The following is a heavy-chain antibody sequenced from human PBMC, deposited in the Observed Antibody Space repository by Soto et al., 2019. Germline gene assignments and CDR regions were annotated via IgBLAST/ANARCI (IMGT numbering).Heavy chain of an antibody. J-gene: IGHJ6*02. V-gene: IGHV4-4*02. CDR1: GGSISSGTW. CDR2: IYHSVST. D-gene: IGHD2-15*01. CDR3: ARLFMAGDPGAYSTGLDV. Sequence: SETLSLTCAVSGGSISSGTWWSGVRHPPGKGLEWIGEIYHSVSTNYNPSLKSRVTISVDASKHEFSLKLNSMAAADTATYYCARLFMAGDPGAYSTGLDVWGQGTTVNVSS.